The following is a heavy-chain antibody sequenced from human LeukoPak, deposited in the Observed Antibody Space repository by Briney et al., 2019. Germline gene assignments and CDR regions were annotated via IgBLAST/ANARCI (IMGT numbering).Heavy chain of an antibody. V-gene: IGHV5-51*01. D-gene: IGHD3-22*01. J-gene: IGHJ5*02. CDR1: GYSFTSYW. CDR2: IYTGDSDT. Sequence: GESLKISCKGSGYSFTSYWIGWVRQMPGKGLELMGIIYTGDSDTRYSPSFQGQVTISADKSISTAYLQWSSLKASDTAMYYCARLRFHGTYYYDSSGYYRGENWFDPWGQGTLVTVSS. CDR3: ARLRFHGTYYYDSSGYYRGENWFDP.